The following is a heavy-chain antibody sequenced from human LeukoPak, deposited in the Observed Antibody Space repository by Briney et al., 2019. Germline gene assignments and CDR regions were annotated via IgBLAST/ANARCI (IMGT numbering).Heavy chain of an antibody. CDR2: FIPIFGTA. J-gene: IGHJ3*02. CDR1: GGTFSSYA. CDR3: ARGSSGWYTTPRFGPFDI. D-gene: IGHD6-19*01. V-gene: IGHV1-69*05. Sequence: ASVKVSCKASGGTFSSYAISWVRQAPGQGLEWMGGFIPIFGTANYAQKFQGRVTITTDESTSTAYMELSSLRSEDTAVYYCARGSSGWYTTPRFGPFDIWGQGTMVTVSS.